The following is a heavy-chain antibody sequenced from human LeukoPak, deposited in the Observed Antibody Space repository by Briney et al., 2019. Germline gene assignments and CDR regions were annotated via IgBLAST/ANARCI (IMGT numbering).Heavy chain of an antibody. V-gene: IGHV3-30*03. CDR2: ISYDGSNK. CDR1: GFTFSSYG. Sequence: PGGSLRLSCAASGFTFSSYGMHWVRQAPGKGLEWVAVISYDGSNKYYADSVKGRFTISRDNSKNTLYLQMNSLRAEDTAVYYCARAASIGGSDYWGQGTLVTVSS. J-gene: IGHJ4*02. CDR3: ARAASIGGSDY. D-gene: IGHD2-15*01.